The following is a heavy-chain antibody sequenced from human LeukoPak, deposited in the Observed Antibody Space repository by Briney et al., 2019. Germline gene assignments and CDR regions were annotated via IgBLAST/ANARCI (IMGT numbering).Heavy chain of an antibody. J-gene: IGHJ5*02. D-gene: IGHD3-3*01. CDR1: GGSFSGYY. V-gene: IGHV4-4*07. CDR2: IYTSGST. Sequence: SETLSLTCAVYGGSFSGYYWSWIRQPAGKGLEWIGRIYTSGSTNYNPSLKSRVTMSVDTSKNQFSLKLSSVTAADTAVYYCARDSHDFWSGTKNWFDPWGQGTLVTVSS. CDR3: ARDSHDFWSGTKNWFDP.